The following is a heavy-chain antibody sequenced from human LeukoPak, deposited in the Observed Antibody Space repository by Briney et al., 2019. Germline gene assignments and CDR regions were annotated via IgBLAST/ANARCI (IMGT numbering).Heavy chain of an antibody. CDR3: ARHQLMVRGVLGRRSHNLYDGFDI. CDR2: IYYSGST. D-gene: IGHD3-10*01. J-gene: IGHJ3*02. CDR1: GGSISSYY. Sequence: PSETLSLTCTVSGGSISSYYWSWIRQPPGKGLEWIGYIYYSGSTNYNPSLKSRVTISVDTSKNQFSLKLSSVTAADTAVYYCARHQLMVRGVLGRRSHNLYDGFDIWGQGTMVTVSS. V-gene: IGHV4-59*08.